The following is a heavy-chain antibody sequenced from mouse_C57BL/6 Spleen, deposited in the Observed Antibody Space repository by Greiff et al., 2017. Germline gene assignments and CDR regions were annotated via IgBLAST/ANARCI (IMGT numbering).Heavy chain of an antibody. D-gene: IGHD2-10*02. CDR2: IDPSDSYT. J-gene: IGHJ4*01. CDR3: ARYGYGKAMDY. V-gene: IGHV1-50*01. CDR1: GYTFTSYW. Sequence: VQLQQPGAELVKPGASVKLSCKASGYTFTSYWMQWVKQRPGQGLEWIGEIDPSDSYTNYNNKFKGKATLTVDTSSSTVYMQLSSLTSEDSAVYYCARYGYGKAMDYWGQGTSVTVAS.